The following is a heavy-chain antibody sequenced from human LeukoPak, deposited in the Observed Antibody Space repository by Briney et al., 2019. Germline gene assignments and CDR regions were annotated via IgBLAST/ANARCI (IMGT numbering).Heavy chain of an antibody. CDR2: INPSGGST. J-gene: IGHJ3*02. V-gene: IGHV1-46*01. CDR1: GYTFTSYY. CDR3: ALPRDRGYYDSSGYYYDAFDI. Sequence: GASVKVSCKASGYTFTSYYMHWVRQAPGQGLEWMGIINPSGGSTSYAQKFQGRVTITADKSTSTAYMELSSLRSEDTAVYYCALPRDRGYYDSSGYYYDAFDIWGQGTMVTVSS. D-gene: IGHD3-22*01.